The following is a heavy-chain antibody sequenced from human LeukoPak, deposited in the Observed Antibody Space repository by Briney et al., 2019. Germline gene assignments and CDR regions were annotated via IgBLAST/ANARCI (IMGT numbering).Heavy chain of an antibody. CDR2: INHSGST. V-gene: IGHV4-34*01. CDR1: GGSFSGYY. J-gene: IGHJ6*03. Sequence: SETLSLTCAVYGGSFSGYYWSWIRQPPGKGLEWIGEINHSGSTNYNPSLKSRVTISVDTSKNQFSLKLSSVTAADTAVYYCARQGLLWFGELLYGGYYMDVWGKGTTVTISS. CDR3: ARQGLLWFGELLYGGYYMDV. D-gene: IGHD3-10*01.